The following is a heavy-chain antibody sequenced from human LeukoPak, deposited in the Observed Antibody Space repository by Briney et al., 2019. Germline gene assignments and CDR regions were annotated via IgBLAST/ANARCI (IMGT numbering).Heavy chain of an antibody. CDR1: GFTFSSYG. J-gene: IGHJ4*02. CDR2: ISYDGSNK. CDR3: AKDNYYGSGSYDY. V-gene: IGHV3-30*18. Sequence: GGSLRLSCAASGFTFSSYGMHWVRQAPGKGLEWVAVISYDGSNKYYADSVKGRFTISRDNSKNTLYLQKNSLRAEDTAVCYCAKDNYYGSGSYDYWGQGTLVTVSS. D-gene: IGHD3-10*01.